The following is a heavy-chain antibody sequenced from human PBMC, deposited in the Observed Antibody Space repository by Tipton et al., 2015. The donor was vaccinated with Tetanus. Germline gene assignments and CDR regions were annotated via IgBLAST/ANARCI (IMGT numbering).Heavy chain of an antibody. Sequence: TLSLTCNVSGGSISDKKYYWGWIRQAPGKGLEWIASIYFKGSPYYSPSLKSRLTIDVDTSQNVFSLTLTSVTAADTGVYFCARHLYGYWFDPWGQGILVTVSS. CDR3: ARHLYGYWFDP. J-gene: IGHJ5*02. CDR2: IYFKGSP. CDR1: GGSISDKKYY. D-gene: IGHD2/OR15-2a*01. V-gene: IGHV4-39*02.